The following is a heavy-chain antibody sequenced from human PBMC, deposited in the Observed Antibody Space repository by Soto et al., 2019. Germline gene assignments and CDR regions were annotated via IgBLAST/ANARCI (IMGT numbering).Heavy chain of an antibody. CDR3: VAESAAAGTGPGDV. CDR1: GFTFSSYW. Sequence: PGGSLRLSCAASGFTFSSYWMSWVRQAPGKGLEWVANIKQDGSEKYYVDSVKGRFTISRDNAKNSLYLQMNSLRAEDTAVYYCVAESAAAGTGPGDVWGKGTTVTVSS. CDR2: IKQDGSEK. D-gene: IGHD6-13*01. V-gene: IGHV3-7*05. J-gene: IGHJ6*04.